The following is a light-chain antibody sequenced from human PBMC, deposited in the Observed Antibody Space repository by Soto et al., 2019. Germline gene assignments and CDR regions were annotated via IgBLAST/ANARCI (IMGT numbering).Light chain of an antibody. J-gene: IGLJ1*01. CDR2: DTS. Sequence: QAVVTQEPSLTVSPGGTVTLTCGSSTGTVTSGRSPYWFQQKPGQAPRTLIYDTSNKHSWTPARFSGSLLGGKAALTLSGAQPEDGAEYYCLRSYSGRRPGTHYVFATGSKLAVL. CDR1: TGTVTSGRS. CDR3: LRSYSGRRPGTHYV. V-gene: IGLV7-46*01.